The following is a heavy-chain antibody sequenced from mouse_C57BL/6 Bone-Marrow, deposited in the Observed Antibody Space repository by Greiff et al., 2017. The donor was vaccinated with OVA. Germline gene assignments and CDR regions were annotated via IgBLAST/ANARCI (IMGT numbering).Heavy chain of an antibody. D-gene: IGHD1-1*01. Sequence: QVQLQQSGAELVRPGTSVKVSCKASGYAFTNYLIEWVKQRPGQGLEWIGVINPGSGGTNYNEKFKGKATLTADKSSSTAYMQLSSLTSEDSAVYCCARWDYYYDAMDYWGQGTSVTVSS. CDR3: ARWDYYYDAMDY. CDR2: INPGSGGT. V-gene: IGHV1-54*01. CDR1: GYAFTNYL. J-gene: IGHJ4*01.